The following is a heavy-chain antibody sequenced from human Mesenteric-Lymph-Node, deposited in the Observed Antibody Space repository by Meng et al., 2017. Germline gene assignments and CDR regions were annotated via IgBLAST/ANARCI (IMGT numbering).Heavy chain of an antibody. Sequence: GESLKISCEASGFTFSSYAMHWVRQAPGKGLEWVAVISYEGNKKYYADSVKGRFTISRDNSKNTLYLQMNSLRAEDTAVYYWARDSGGYSYGFYYYYGMDVWGQGTTVTVSS. D-gene: IGHD5-18*01. CDR2: ISYEGNKK. V-gene: IGHV3-30*01. CDR3: ARDSGGYSYGFYYYYGMDV. J-gene: IGHJ6*02. CDR1: GFTFSSYA.